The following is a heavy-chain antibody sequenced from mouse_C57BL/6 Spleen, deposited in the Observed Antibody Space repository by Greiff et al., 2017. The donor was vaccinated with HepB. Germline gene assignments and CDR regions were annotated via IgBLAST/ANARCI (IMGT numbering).Heavy chain of an antibody. V-gene: IGHV3-6*01. CDR2: ISYDGSN. CDR1: GYSITSGYY. J-gene: IGHJ2*01. CDR3: AREDGPYYFDY. D-gene: IGHD1-1*01. Sequence: VQLKESGPGLVKPSQSLSLTCSVTGYSITSGYYWNWIRQFPGNKLEWMGYISYDGSNNYNPSLKNRISITRDTSKNQFFLKLNSVTTEDTATYYCAREDGPYYFDYWGQGTTLTVSS.